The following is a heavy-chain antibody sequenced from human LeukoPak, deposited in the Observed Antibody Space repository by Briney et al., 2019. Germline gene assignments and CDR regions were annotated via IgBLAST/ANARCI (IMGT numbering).Heavy chain of an antibody. CDR2: IYHSGST. Sequence: SETLSLTCAVSGGSISSSNWWSWVRQPPGKGLEWIGEIYHSGSTNYNPSLKSRVTISVDKSKNQFSLKLSSVTAADTAVYYCAREGLVGATPYAFDIWGQGTMVTVSS. J-gene: IGHJ3*02. V-gene: IGHV4-4*02. D-gene: IGHD1-26*01. CDR3: AREGLVGATPYAFDI. CDR1: GGSISSSNW.